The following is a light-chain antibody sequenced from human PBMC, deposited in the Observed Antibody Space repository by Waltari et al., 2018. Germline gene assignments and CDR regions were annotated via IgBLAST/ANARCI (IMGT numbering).Light chain of an antibody. V-gene: IGLV3-25*03. CDR2: KDT. CDR1: VLPNQY. CDR3: QSADSSNIWV. Sequence: SYELTQPPSVSVSPGQTARITCSGDVLPNQYTYWYQQKPGQAPVLVIFKDTERPSEVPEGFSGSTSGTTVTLTISGVQAEDEADYYCQSADSSNIWVFGGGTKLTVL. J-gene: IGLJ3*02.